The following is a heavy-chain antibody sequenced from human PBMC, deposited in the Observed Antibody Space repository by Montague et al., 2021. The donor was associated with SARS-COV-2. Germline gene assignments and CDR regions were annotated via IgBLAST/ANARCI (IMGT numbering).Heavy chain of an antibody. V-gene: IGHV4-34*01. D-gene: IGHD3-22*01. CDR3: ARGRQHINMVVVVVTGGEYYFDF. CDR1: DGSFSDYP. CDR2: INHRGST. J-gene: IGHJ4*03. Sequence: SETLSLTCAVYDGSFSDYPWTWIRQPPGKGLEWIGEINHRGSTNYNPSLKSRVTISVDTSKNQFSLKMTSVTAADTAVYYCARGRQHINMVVVVVTGGEYYFDFWGQGTTVTVSS.